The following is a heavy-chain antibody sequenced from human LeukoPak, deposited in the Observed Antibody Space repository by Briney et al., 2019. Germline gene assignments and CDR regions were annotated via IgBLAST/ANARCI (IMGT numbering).Heavy chain of an antibody. D-gene: IGHD6-19*01. J-gene: IGHJ4*02. CDR3: ARHRAVAGRAYFDY. V-gene: IGHV4-39*07. CDR2: IYYSGST. CDR1: GGSISSSSYY. Sequence: AETLSLTSTVSGGSISSSSYYWGWIRQPPGKGLEWIGSIYYSGSTYYNPSLKSRVTISVDTSKNHFSLKLSSVTAADTAVYYCARHRAVAGRAYFDYWGQGTLVTVSS.